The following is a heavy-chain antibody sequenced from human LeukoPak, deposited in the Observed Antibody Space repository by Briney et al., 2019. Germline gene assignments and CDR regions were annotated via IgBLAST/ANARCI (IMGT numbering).Heavy chain of an antibody. CDR2: TKSKTDGGTA. CDR3: AASYFVSGSYWTFDY. D-gene: IGHD3-10*01. Sequence: GGSLRLSCAASGFTFSNAWMSWVRQAPGKGLEWVGRTKSKTDGGTADYAAPVRDRFTISRDDSKNTLFLQMNSLKTEDTAVYYCAASYFVSGSYWTFDYWGQGNLVTVTS. J-gene: IGHJ4*02. V-gene: IGHV3-15*01. CDR1: GFTFSNAW.